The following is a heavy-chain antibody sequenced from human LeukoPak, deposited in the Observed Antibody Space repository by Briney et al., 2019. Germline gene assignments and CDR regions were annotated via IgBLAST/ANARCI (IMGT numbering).Heavy chain of an antibody. J-gene: IGHJ5*02. V-gene: IGHV1-18*01. CDR3: ARDLRNAGSWPNNRFDP. CDR2: ISVYNGNT. CDR1: GYTFTSYG. Sequence: GASVKVSCKASGYTFTSYGITWVRQAPGQGLEWMGWISVYNGNTDYAQNLQGRVTLTTDTSTSTAYMELRSLRSDDTAVYYCARDLRNAGSWPNNRFDPWGQGTLFTVSS. D-gene: IGHD3-10*01.